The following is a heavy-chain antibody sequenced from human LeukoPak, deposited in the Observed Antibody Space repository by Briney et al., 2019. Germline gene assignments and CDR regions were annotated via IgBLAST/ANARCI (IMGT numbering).Heavy chain of an antibody. Sequence: GGSLRLSCAASGLTFSGYWMNWVRQAPGKGLEWVANIKPDGSEKYYVDSVKGRFTISRDNAKNSLYPQMTSLRAEDTAVYYCARGSGDYSGQGTLVTVSS. J-gene: IGHJ4*02. CDR2: IKPDGSEK. CDR1: GLTFSGYW. CDR3: ARGSGDY. V-gene: IGHV3-7*04.